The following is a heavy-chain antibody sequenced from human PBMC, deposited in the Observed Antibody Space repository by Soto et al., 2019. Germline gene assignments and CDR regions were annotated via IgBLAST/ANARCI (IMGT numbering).Heavy chain of an antibody. CDR3: ARDRIVVVTAIQRYYYYGMDV. CDR2: IYYSGST. J-gene: IGHJ6*02. V-gene: IGHV4-59*12. D-gene: IGHD2-21*02. Sequence: ETLSLTCTVSGGSISSYYWSWIRQPPGKGLEWIGYIYYSGSTNYNPSLKSRVTISVDTSKNQFSLKLSSVTAADTAVYYCARDRIVVVTAIQRYYYYGMDVWGQGTTVTVSS. CDR1: GGSISSYY.